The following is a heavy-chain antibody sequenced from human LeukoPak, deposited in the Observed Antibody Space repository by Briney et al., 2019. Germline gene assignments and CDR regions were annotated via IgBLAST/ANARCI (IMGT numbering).Heavy chain of an antibody. V-gene: IGHV5-10-1*01. CDR1: GYSFTSYW. Sequence: GESLRISCQGSGYSFTSYWISWVRQLPGKGLEWMGRIDPSDSYTNYSPSFQGHVTISADKSISTAYLQWSSLKASDTAMYYCARRRRGYSPYYFDYWGQGTLVTVSS. CDR2: IDPSDSYT. J-gene: IGHJ4*02. D-gene: IGHD5-18*01. CDR3: ARRRRGYSPYYFDY.